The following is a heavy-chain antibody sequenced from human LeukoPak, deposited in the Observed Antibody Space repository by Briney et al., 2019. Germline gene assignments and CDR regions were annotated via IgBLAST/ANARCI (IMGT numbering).Heavy chain of an antibody. CDR2: ISYSGDTT. J-gene: IGHJ4*02. V-gene: IGHV3-23*01. D-gene: IGHD3-16*01. CDR1: GFTFVTYP. CDR3: VKGNGAYTIVVNAFDS. Sequence: PGGSLRLSCAASGFTFVTYPMGWVRQAPGKELDWVSTISYSGDTTYYADSVKGRSTISRDMSTNTLYLQVNSLRDEDTAVYHCVKGNGAYTIVVNAFDSWGQGTLVTVSS.